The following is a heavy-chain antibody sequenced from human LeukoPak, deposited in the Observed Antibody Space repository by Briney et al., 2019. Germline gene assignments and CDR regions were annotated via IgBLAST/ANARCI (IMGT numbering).Heavy chain of an antibody. CDR1: GFSFSGFS. J-gene: IGHJ4*02. V-gene: IGHV4-30-4*08. Sequence: LRLSCAASGFSFSGFSMNWVRQPPGKGLEWIGYIYYSGSTYYNPSLKSRVTISVDTSKNQFSLKLNSVTAADTAVYYCARTGGTIDYWGQGTLVTVSS. CDR2: IYYSGST. D-gene: IGHD2-8*02. CDR3: ARTGGTIDY.